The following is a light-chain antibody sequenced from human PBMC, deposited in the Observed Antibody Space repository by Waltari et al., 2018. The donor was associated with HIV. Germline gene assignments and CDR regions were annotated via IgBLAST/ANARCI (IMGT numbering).Light chain of an antibody. Sequence: EIVLTQSPGTLSLSQGEKATLSCRASQSVSGRYLAWYHQKPGPAPRLLIYGASNRATGIPDRFSGSGSGTDFTLTISTLEPEDFAVYYCQQYGSSPPSTFGQGTRLDFK. V-gene: IGKV3-20*01. CDR3: QQYGSSPPST. CDR1: QSVSGRY. CDR2: GAS. J-gene: IGKJ5*01.